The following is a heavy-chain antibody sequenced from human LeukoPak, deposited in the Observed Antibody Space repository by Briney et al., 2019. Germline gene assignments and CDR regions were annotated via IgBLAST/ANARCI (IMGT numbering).Heavy chain of an antibody. J-gene: IGHJ4*02. CDR1: GFTFDDYA. V-gene: IGHV3-9*01. Sequence: LGGSLRLSCAASGFTFDDYAMHWVRQAPGKGLEWVSGISWNSGSIGYADSVKGRFTISRDNAKNSLYLQMNTLRGEDTAVYYCARDDYGDYGFMDFRGQGTLVTVSS. CDR2: ISWNSGSI. CDR3: ARDDYGDYGFMDF. D-gene: IGHD4-17*01.